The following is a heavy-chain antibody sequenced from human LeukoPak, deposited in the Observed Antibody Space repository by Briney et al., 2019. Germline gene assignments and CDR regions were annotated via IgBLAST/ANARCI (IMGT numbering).Heavy chain of an antibody. CDR1: GYTFTGYY. CDR3: ARVPTALWVNYFDY. V-gene: IGHV1-2*02. CDR2: INPNSGGT. Sequence: ASVKFSCKASGYTFTGYYMHWVRQAPGQGLEWMGWINPNSGGTNYAQKFQGRVTMTRDTSISTAYMELSRLRSDDTAVYYCARVPTALWVNYFDYWGQGTLVTVSS. J-gene: IGHJ4*02. D-gene: IGHD5-18*01.